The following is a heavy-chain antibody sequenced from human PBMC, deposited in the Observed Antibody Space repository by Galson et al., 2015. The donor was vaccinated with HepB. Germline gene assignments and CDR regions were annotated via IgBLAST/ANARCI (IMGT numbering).Heavy chain of an antibody. CDR3: SVEYYQYVWGTYRFDY. CDR1: GLTFSNAW. V-gene: IGHV3-15*01. D-gene: IGHD3-16*02. J-gene: IGHJ4*02. CDR2: IKSKTDGGTT. Sequence: SLRLSCAVSGLTFSNAWMTWVRQAPGKGLEWVGRIKSKTDGGTTDYAAPVKGRFTISRDDSKDTVYLQMNSLKIDDTAVYHCSVEYYQYVWGTYRFDYWGQGILVTVSS.